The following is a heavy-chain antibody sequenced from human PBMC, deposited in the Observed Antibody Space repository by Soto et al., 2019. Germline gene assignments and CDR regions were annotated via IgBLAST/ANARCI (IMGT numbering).Heavy chain of an antibody. Sequence: GGSLRLSCAASGFTFSSYAMSWVRQAPGKGLEWVSAISGSGGSTYYADSVKGRFTISRDNSENTLYLQMNSLRAEDTAVYYCAKDDSDYPAPSDYWGQGTLVTVSS. CDR3: AKDDSDYPAPSDY. J-gene: IGHJ4*02. V-gene: IGHV3-23*01. CDR2: ISGSGGST. D-gene: IGHD4-17*01. CDR1: GFTFSSYA.